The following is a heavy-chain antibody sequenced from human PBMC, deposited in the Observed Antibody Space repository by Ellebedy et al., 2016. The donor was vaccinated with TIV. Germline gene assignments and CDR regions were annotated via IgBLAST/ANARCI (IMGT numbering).Heavy chain of an antibody. CDR2: ISSSSSTI. V-gene: IGHV3-48*01. CDR1: GFTFSSYE. J-gene: IGHJ4*02. D-gene: IGHD3-10*01. Sequence: PGGSLRLSCAASGFTFSSYEMNWVRQAPGKGLEWVSYISSSSSTIYYADSVKGRFTISRDNAKNSLYLQMNSLRAEDTAVYYCARDPGYYGSGSLIYWGQGTLVTVSS. CDR3: ARDPGYYGSGSLIY.